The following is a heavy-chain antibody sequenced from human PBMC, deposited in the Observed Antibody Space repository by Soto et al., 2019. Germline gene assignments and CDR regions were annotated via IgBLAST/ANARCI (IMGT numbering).Heavy chain of an antibody. V-gene: IGHV4-59*12. CDR1: GGSMNYYY. D-gene: IGHD3-10*01. CDR2: IYYSGST. J-gene: IGHJ4*02. Sequence: PSETLSLTCTVSGGSMNYYYWDWIRQPPGKGLEWIGNIYYSGSTVYSPSLKSRVTISVDMSKNQFSLKLSSVTAADTAVYYCARGAVTGSYYTTLELDYWGQGTLVTVSS. CDR3: ARGAVTGSYYTTLELDY.